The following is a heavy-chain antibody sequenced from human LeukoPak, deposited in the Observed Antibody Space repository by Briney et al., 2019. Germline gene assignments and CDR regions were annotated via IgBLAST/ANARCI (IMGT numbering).Heavy chain of an antibody. V-gene: IGHV3-9*01. CDR1: GFTFDDYA. CDR3: ARTRILGNWFDP. D-gene: IGHD1/OR15-1a*01. CDR2: ISWNSGSI. Sequence: GGSLRLSCAASGFTFDDYAMHWVRQAPGKGLEWVSGISWNSGSIGYADSVKGRFTISRDNAKNSLYLQMNSLRAEDTAVYYCARTRILGNWFDPWGQGTLVTVSS. J-gene: IGHJ5*02.